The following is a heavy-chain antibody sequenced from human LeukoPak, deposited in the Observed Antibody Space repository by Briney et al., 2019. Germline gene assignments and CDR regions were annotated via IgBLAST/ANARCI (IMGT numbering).Heavy chain of an antibody. CDR1: GFTFSSYG. V-gene: IGHV3-30*18. J-gene: IGHJ6*02. D-gene: IGHD3-10*01. CDR2: ISYDGSNK. CDR3: AKDLAPMGVYYYGMDV. Sequence: GGSLRLSCAASGFTFSSYGMHWVRQAPGKGLEWVAVISYDGSNKYYADSVKGRFTISRDNSKNTLYLQMNSLRAEDTAVYYCAKDLAPMGVYYYGMDVWGQGTTVTVSS.